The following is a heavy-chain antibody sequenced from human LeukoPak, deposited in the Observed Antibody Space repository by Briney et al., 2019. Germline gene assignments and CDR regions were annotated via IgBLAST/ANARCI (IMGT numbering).Heavy chain of an antibody. Sequence: SVKVSCKASGGTFSSYAISWVRQAPGQGLEWMGRIIPILGIANYAQKFQGRVTITADKSTSTAYMELSSLRSENTAVYYCARGGVATIPDPVDYWGQGTLVTVSS. V-gene: IGHV1-69*04. D-gene: IGHD5-12*01. CDR1: GGTFSSYA. J-gene: IGHJ4*02. CDR3: ARGGVATIPDPVDY. CDR2: IIPILGIA.